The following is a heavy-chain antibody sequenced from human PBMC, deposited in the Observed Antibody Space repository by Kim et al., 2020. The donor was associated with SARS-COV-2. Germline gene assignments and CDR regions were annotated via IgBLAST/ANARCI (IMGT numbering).Heavy chain of an antibody. CDR2: ISSSGSLI. Sequence: GGSLRLSCAASGFTFSSYEMNWVRQAPGKGLEWVSYISSSGSLIYYADSVKGRFTISRDNAKNSLYLQMNSLRAEDTSIYYCARGRQIHGDNYGMDVWGQGTTVTVSS. J-gene: IGHJ6*02. D-gene: IGHD7-27*01. CDR3: ARGRQIHGDNYGMDV. V-gene: IGHV3-48*03. CDR1: GFTFSSYE.